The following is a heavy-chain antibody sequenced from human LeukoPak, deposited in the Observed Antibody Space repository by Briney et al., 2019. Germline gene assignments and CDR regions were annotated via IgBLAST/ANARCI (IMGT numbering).Heavy chain of an antibody. CDR3: ARHSSSWYGNFFDY. D-gene: IGHD6-13*01. CDR2: IYWDDDK. V-gene: IGHV2-5*02. J-gene: IGHJ4*02. CDR1: GFSLSTSGVG. Sequence: SGPTLVNPTQTLTLTCTFSGFSLSTSGVGVGWIRQPPGKALEWLALIYWDDDKRYSPSLKSRLTITKDTSKNQMVLTMTNMDPVDTATYYCARHSSSWYGNFFDYWGQGTLVTVSS.